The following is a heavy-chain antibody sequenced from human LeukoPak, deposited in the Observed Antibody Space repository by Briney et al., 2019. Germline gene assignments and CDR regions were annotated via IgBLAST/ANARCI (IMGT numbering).Heavy chain of an antibody. CDR3: AKDRAGGSIWYASDP. Sequence: GGSLRLSCAASGFTFRSYAMSWVRQAPGKGLEWVSVISNSGSSTYYADSVKGRFTISRDNSKNTLYLQMNSLSADDTAVYYCAKDRAGGSIWYASDPWGQGTLVTVSS. J-gene: IGHJ5*02. D-gene: IGHD6-13*01. CDR1: GFTFRSYA. V-gene: IGHV3-23*01. CDR2: ISNSGSST.